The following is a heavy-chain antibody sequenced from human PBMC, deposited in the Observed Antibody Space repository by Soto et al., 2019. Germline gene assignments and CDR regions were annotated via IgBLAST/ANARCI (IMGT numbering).Heavy chain of an antibody. CDR3: ARDSRYGGNPYYFDY. Sequence: SETLSLTCTVSGGSISSGGYYWSWIRQHPGKGLEWIGYIYYSGSTYYNPSLKSRVTISVDTSKNQFSLKLSSVTAADTAVYYCARDSRYGGNPYYFDYWGQGTLVIVSS. CDR2: IYYSGST. D-gene: IGHD4-17*01. J-gene: IGHJ4*02. V-gene: IGHV4-31*03. CDR1: GGSISSGGYY.